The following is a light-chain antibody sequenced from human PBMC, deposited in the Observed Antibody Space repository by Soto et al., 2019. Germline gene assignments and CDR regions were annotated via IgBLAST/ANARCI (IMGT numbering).Light chain of an antibody. CDR1: QDISRY. J-gene: IGKJ4*01. Sequence: IQLTQSPSFLSASVGDRVTITCRASQDISRYVAWYQQKSGQAPKLLIYRASNLRPGVPSRFSGSGSGTDFTLTISNLQPEDFATYPCQQVDSYPLTFGGGTKLEIK. CDR2: RAS. CDR3: QQVDSYPLT. V-gene: IGKV1-9*01.